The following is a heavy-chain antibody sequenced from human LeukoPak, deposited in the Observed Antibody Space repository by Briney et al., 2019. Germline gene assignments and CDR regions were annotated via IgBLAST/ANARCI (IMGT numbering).Heavy chain of an antibody. CDR3: AGEQQLDHYYYYGMDV. J-gene: IGHJ6*02. D-gene: IGHD6-13*01. Sequence: PSQTLSLTCTVSGGSISSGGYYWSWIRQHPGKGLEWIGYIYYSGSTYYNPSLKSRVTISVDTSKNQFSLKLSSVTAADTAVYYCAGEQQLDHYYYYGMDVWGQGTTVTVSS. V-gene: IGHV4-31*03. CDR2: IYYSGST. CDR1: GGSISSGGYY.